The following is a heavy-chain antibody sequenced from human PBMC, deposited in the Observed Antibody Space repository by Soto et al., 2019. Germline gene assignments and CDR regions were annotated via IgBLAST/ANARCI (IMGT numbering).Heavy chain of an antibody. J-gene: IGHJ4*02. V-gene: IGHV3-23*01. CDR1: GFSFSSYT. Sequence: EVQLLESGGGLVQPGGSLRLSCAASGFSFSSYTMSWVRQAPGKGLEWVSTTCGTGGSTYYAHSVKGRFTISRDNSKNTLYLQMNSLRGEDTAIYYCAKGCGGSCYSGVGYWGQGTLVTVSS. CDR2: TCGTGGST. CDR3: AKGCGGSCYSGVGY. D-gene: IGHD2-15*01.